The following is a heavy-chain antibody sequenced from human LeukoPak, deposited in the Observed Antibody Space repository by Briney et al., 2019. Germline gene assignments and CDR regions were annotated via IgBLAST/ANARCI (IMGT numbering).Heavy chain of an antibody. CDR3: ALVGAVAGTFDY. CDR2: IYSGGST. CDR1: GFTVSSNY. V-gene: IGHV3-53*01. J-gene: IGHJ4*02. D-gene: IGHD6-19*01. Sequence: GSLRLSCAASGFTVSSNYMSWVRKAPGKGLEWVSVIYSGGSTYYADSVKGRFTISRDNSKNTLYLQMNSLRAEDTAVYYCALVGAVAGTFDYWGQGTLVTVSS.